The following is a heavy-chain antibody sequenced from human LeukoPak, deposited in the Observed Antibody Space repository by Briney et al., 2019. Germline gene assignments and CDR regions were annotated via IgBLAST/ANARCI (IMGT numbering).Heavy chain of an antibody. CDR1: GGSVSGYY. D-gene: IGHD6-13*01. J-gene: IGHJ4*02. Sequence: SETLSLTCSVSGGSVSGYYWSWIRQPPGKGLEWIGEINHSGSTNYNPSLKSRVTISVDTSKNQFSLKLSSVTAADTAVYYCARGGSSWVRKPHFDYWGQGTLVTVSS. CDR3: ARGGSSWVRKPHFDY. CDR2: INHSGST. V-gene: IGHV4-34*01.